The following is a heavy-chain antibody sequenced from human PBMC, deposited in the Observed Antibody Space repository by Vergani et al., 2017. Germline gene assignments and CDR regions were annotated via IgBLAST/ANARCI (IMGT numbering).Heavy chain of an antibody. D-gene: IGHD6-25*01. CDR2: IYYSGST. CDR1: GGSISSYY. Sequence: QVQLQESGPGLVKPSETLSLTCTVSGGSISSYYWSWIRQPPGKGLEWIGYIYYSGSTNYNPSLKSRVTISVDTAKNQFSLKLSSVTPADTAVYYCARDPVGAASWFDPWGQGTLVTVSS. CDR3: ARDPVGAASWFDP. J-gene: IGHJ5*02. V-gene: IGHV4-59*01.